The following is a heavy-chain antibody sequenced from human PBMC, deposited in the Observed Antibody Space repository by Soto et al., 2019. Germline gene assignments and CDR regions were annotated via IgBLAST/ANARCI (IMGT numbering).Heavy chain of an antibody. CDR1: GFTFSSYG. D-gene: IGHD5-12*01. J-gene: IGHJ6*02. CDR3: ANLEMATINSNYYYGMDV. V-gene: IGHV3-30*18. CDR2: ISYDGSNK. Sequence: QVQLVESGGGVVQPGRSLRLSCAASGFTFSSYGMHWVRQAPGKGLEWVAVISYDGSNKYYADSVKGRFTISRDNSKNTLYLQMNSRRAEDTAVYYCANLEMATINSNYYYGMDVWGQGTTVTVSS.